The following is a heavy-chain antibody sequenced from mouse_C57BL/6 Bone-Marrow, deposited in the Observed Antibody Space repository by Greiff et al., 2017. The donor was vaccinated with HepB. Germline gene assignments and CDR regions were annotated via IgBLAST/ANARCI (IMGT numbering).Heavy chain of an antibody. V-gene: IGHV5-9-1*02. J-gene: IGHJ1*03. CDR1: GFTFSSYA. CDR3: TSIYYGPYWYFDV. D-gene: IGHD2-1*01. CDR2: ISSGGDYI. Sequence: EVQGVESGEGLVKPGGSLKLSCAASGFTFSSYAMSWVRQTPEKRLEWVAYISSGGDYIYYADTVKGRFTISRDNARNTLYLQMSSLKSEDTAMYYCTSIYYGPYWYFDVWGTGTTVTVSS.